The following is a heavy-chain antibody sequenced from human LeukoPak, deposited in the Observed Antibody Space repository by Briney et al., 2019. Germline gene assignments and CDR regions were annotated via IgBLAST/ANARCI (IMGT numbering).Heavy chain of an antibody. J-gene: IGHJ4*02. CDR1: GDSVSSNSAA. CDR3: ARVGEYCSGGSCYSLGFDY. D-gene: IGHD2-15*01. V-gene: IGHV6-1*01. Sequence: SQTLSLTCAISGDSVSSNSAAWNWIRQSPSRGLEWLGRTYYRSKWYNDYAVSAKSRITINPDTSKNQFSLQLNSVTPEDTAVYYCARVGEYCSGGSCYSLGFDYWGQGTLVTVSS. CDR2: TYYRSKWYN.